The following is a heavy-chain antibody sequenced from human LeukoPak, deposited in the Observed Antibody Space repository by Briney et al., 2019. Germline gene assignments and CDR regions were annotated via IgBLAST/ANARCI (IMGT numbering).Heavy chain of an antibody. V-gene: IGHV3-30*04. D-gene: IGHD6-19*01. J-gene: IGHJ4*02. CDR3: AKGFSGWYGIDY. CDR2: ISYDGSNK. Sequence: GGSLRLSCAASGFTFSSYAMHWVRQAPGKGLEWVAVISYDGSNKYYADSVKGRFTISRDNSKNTLYLQMNSLRAEDTAVYYCAKGFSGWYGIDYWGREPRSPSPQ. CDR1: GFTFSSYA.